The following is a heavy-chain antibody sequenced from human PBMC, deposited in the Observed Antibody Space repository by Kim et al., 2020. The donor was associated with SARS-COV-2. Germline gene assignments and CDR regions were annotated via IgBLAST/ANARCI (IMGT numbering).Heavy chain of an antibody. J-gene: IGHJ6*04. CDR2: MNPNSGNT. Sequence: ASVKVSCKASGYTFTSYDINWVRQATGQGLEWMGWMNPNSGNTGYAQKFQGRVTMTRNTSISTAYMELSSLRSEDTAVYYCARADKWDRSSISSGLLYYYCVIDVGGKGTTVTVSS. CDR3: ARADKWDRSSISSGLLYYYCVIDV. CDR1: GYTFTSYD. V-gene: IGHV1-8*01. D-gene: IGHD6-25*01.